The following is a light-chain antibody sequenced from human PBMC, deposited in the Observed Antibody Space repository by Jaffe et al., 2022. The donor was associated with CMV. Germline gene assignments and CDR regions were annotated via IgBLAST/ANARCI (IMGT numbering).Light chain of an antibody. CDR1: SSNIGNKY. CDR2: ENN. Sequence: QSVLTQPPSVSAAPGQKVTISCSGSSSNIGNKYVSWYQQFPGAAPKLLIYENNKRPSGIPDRFSGSKSGTSATLGITGLQTGDEADYYCGSWDTSLNGRVFGGGTKLAVL. V-gene: IGLV1-51*02. J-gene: IGLJ3*02. CDR3: GSWDTSLNGRV.